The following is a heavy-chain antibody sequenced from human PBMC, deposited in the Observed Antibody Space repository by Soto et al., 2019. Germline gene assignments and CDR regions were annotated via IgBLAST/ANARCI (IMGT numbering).Heavy chain of an antibody. J-gene: IGHJ5*02. CDR3: ASNRVTHLRYDDIAAAGRVNWFDP. D-gene: IGHD6-13*01. V-gene: IGHV4-39*01. CDR1: GGSISSSSYY. Sequence: PSETLSLTCTVSGGSISSSSYYWCWIRQPPGKGLEWIGSIYYSGSTYYNPSLKSRVTISVDTSKNQFSLKLSSVTAADTAAYYCASNRVTHLRYDDIAAAGRVNWFDPWGQGTLVTVSS. CDR2: IYYSGST.